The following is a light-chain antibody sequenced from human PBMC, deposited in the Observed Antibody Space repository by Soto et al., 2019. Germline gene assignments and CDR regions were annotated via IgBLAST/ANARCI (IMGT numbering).Light chain of an antibody. CDR1: QSISSW. CDR2: KAS. Sequence: DLQMTQSPSTLSASVGDRVTITCRASQSISSWLAWYQHKPGKAPKLLIYKASSLESGVPSRFSGSGSGIEFTLTISTLQPEDFASYYCLQYNSHSWTFGQETKVEMK. J-gene: IGKJ1*01. V-gene: IGKV1-5*03. CDR3: LQYNSHSWT.